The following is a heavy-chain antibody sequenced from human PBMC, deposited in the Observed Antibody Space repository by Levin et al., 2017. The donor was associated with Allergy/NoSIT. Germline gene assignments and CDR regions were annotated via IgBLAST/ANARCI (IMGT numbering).Heavy chain of an antibody. CDR3: ARGERTYYDILTGYYKGAGRLDY. Sequence: SETLSLTCAVYGGSFSGYYWSWIRQPPGKGLEWIGEINHSGSTNYNPSLKSRVTISVDTSKNQFSLKLSSVTAADTAVYYCARGERTYYDILTGYYKGAGRLDYWGQGTLVTVSS. CDR2: INHSGST. CDR1: GGSFSGYY. J-gene: IGHJ4*02. D-gene: IGHD3-9*01. V-gene: IGHV4-34*01.